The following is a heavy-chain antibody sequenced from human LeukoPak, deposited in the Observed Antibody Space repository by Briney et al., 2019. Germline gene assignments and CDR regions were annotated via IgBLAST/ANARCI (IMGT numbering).Heavy chain of an antibody. D-gene: IGHD5-18*01. Sequence: SETLSLTCAVYGGSFSGYYWSWIRQTPGKGLEWIGEINHSGSTNYNPSLKSRVTISVDTSKNQFSLKLSSVTAADTAVYYCARVGRGYSYGYAFDIWGQGTMVTVSS. CDR2: INHSGST. V-gene: IGHV4-34*01. CDR1: GGSFSGYY. J-gene: IGHJ3*02. CDR3: ARVGRGYSYGYAFDI.